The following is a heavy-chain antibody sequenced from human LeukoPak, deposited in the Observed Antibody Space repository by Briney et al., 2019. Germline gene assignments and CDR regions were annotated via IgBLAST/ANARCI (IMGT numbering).Heavy chain of an antibody. CDR1: GGSFSGYY. D-gene: IGHD6-19*01. V-gene: IGHV4-59*01. J-gene: IGHJ4*02. CDR2: IYYSGST. Sequence: PSETLSLTCAVYGGSFSGYYWSWIRQPPGKGLEWIGYIYYSGSTNYNPSLKSRVTISVDTSKNQFSLKLSSVTAADTAVYYCARDQAVAGIGIDYWGQGTLVTVSS. CDR3: ARDQAVAGIGIDY.